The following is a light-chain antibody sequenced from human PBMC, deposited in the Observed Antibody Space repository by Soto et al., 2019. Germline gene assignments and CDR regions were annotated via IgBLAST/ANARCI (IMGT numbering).Light chain of an antibody. Sequence: GDRVTITCRPSRGIGNALAWYQQKPGTVPKLLIHSASTLQSGVPSRLSGSGSGTDFTLPIRSLQPDDFATYYCQHYNSYGTFGQGTKVDIK. CDR3: QHYNSYGT. CDR1: RGIGNA. J-gene: IGKJ1*01. V-gene: IGKV1-27*01. CDR2: SAS.